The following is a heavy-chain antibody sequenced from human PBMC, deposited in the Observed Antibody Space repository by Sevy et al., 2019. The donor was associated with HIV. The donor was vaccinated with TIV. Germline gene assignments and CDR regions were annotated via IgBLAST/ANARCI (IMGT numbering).Heavy chain of an antibody. J-gene: IGHJ4*02. CDR1: GFTFSGYT. V-gene: IGHV3-48*02. Sequence: GGSLRLSCAASGFTFSGYTMNWVRQAPGRGLEWVSSITTSTTTIYYADSVKGRFTISRDNAKNSLYLQMNSLRDEDTAVYYCARDLGDYYGSQIWGQGTLVTDSS. D-gene: IGHD3-10*01. CDR2: ITTSTTTI. CDR3: ARDLGDYYGSQI.